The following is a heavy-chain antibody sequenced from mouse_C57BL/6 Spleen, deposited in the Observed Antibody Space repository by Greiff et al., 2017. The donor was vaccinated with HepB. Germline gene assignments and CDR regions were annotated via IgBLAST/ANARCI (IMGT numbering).Heavy chain of an antibody. V-gene: IGHV5-17*01. CDR1: GFTFSDYG. CDR2: ISSGSSTI. CDR3: ARRELLAWFAY. D-gene: IGHD1-1*01. Sequence: EVQGVESGGGLVKPGGSLKLSCAASGFTFSDYGMHWVRQAPEKGLEWVAYISSGSSTIYYADTVKGRFTISRDNAKNTLFLQMTSLSAEDTVMYYCARRELLAWFAYWGQGTLVTVSA. J-gene: IGHJ3*01.